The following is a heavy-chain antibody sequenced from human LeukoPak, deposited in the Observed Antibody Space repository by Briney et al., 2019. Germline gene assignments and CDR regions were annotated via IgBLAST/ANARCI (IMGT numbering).Heavy chain of an antibody. Sequence: SVKVSCKASGGTFSSYAISWVRQAPGQGLEWMGGIIPIFGTANYAQKFQGRVTITADKSTSTAYMELSSLRSEDTAVYYCARGALTYYYGSGSYTDYWGQGTLVTVSS. V-gene: IGHV1-69*06. J-gene: IGHJ4*02. CDR2: IIPIFGTA. CDR3: ARGALTYYYGSGSYTDY. CDR1: GGTFSSYA. D-gene: IGHD3-10*01.